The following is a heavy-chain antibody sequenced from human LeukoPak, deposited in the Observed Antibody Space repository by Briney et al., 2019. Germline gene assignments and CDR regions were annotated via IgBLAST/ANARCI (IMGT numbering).Heavy chain of an antibody. CDR2: ISSTDAGT. V-gene: IGHV3-23*01. CDR1: GFSLSSYA. J-gene: IGHJ4*02. D-gene: IGHD2-21*01. CDR3: AKAPVTSCRGAYCYPFDY. Sequence: GGSLRLSCAASGFSLSSYAMSWVRQAPGKGLEWVSAISSTDAGTYHADSVRGRFTISRDSSKNTLYLQMNSLRAEDAAVYYCAKAPVTSCRGAYCYPFDYWGQGTLVAVSS.